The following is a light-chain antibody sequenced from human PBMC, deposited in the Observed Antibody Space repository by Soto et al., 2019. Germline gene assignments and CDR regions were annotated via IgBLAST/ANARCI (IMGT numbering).Light chain of an antibody. CDR1: QSVSSY. CDR3: QQRSNWPPYT. V-gene: IGKV3-11*01. CDR2: DAS. J-gene: IGKJ2*01. Sequence: EIVLTQSPATLSLSPGERATLSCRASQSVSSYLAWYQQKPGQAPRLLIYDASNRATGIPARFSVSGSGTDFTLTISSLEREDFAVYYCQQRSNWPPYTCGQGTKLEIK.